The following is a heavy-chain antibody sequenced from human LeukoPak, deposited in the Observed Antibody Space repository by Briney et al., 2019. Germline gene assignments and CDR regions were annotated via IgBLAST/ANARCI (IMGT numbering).Heavy chain of an antibody. Sequence: GGSLRLSCAASGFTFSNYAMHWVRQAPGKGLEWVSAITGSGDKTYYADSVRGRLTVSRDNSKNTVYLQINSLRADDTAVYYCAKDRVTTVTSFFYQFDYWGQGTLVTVSS. CDR3: AKDRVTTVTSFFYQFDY. J-gene: IGHJ4*02. D-gene: IGHD4-17*01. V-gene: IGHV3-23*01. CDR1: GFTFSNYA. CDR2: ITGSGDKT.